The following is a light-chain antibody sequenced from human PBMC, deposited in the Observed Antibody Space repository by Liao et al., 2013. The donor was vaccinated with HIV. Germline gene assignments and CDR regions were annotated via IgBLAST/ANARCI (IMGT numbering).Light chain of an antibody. Sequence: SYELTQPPSVSVSPGQTASITCSGDKLGDKYACWYQQKPGQSPVLVIYQDRQRPSEIPERFSGSNSGNTATLTISGTQAMDEADYYCQAWDSSTDVVFGGGTKLTVL. CDR2: QDR. J-gene: IGLJ2*01. V-gene: IGLV3-1*01. CDR1: KLGDKY. CDR3: QAWDSSTDVV.